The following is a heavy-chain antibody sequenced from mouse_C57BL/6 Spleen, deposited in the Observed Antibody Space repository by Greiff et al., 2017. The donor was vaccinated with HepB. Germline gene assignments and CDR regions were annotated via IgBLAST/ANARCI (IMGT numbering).Heavy chain of an antibody. CDR3: ARQKPTVFDY. D-gene: IGHD1-1*01. CDR2: ISSGGSYT. Sequence: EVMLVESGGDLVKPGGSLKLSCAASGFTFSSYGMSWVRQTPDKRLEWVATISSGGSYTYYPDSVKGRFTISRDNAKNTLYLQMSSLKSEDTAMYYCARQKPTVFDYWGQGTTLTVSS. V-gene: IGHV5-6*02. J-gene: IGHJ2*01. CDR1: GFTFSSYG.